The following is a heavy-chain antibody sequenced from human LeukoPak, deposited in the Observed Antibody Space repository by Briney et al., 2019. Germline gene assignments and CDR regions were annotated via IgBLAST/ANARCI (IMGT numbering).Heavy chain of an antibody. CDR1: GFTVSNYN. V-gene: IGHV3-48*01. CDR3: ARDFAREFTIDY. D-gene: IGHD3-10*01. J-gene: IGHJ4*02. Sequence: GGSLRLSCAASGFTVSNYNMNWVRQPPGKGLQWVSYISSSSNIIYYADSVKGRFTISRDNAKNSLFLQMNSLRAEDTAVYYCARDFAREFTIDYWGQGTLVTVSS. CDR2: ISSSSNII.